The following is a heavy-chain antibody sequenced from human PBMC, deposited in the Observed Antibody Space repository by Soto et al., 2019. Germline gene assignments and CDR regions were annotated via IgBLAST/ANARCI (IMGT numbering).Heavy chain of an antibody. V-gene: IGHV3-23*01. J-gene: IGHJ4*02. CDR3: AKDPSVLLWFGGDHNDY. Sequence: GGSLRLSCAASGFTFSSYAMSWVRQAPGKGLEWVSAISGSGGSTYYADSVKGRFTISRDNSKNTLYLQMNSLRAEDTAVYYCAKDPSVLLWFGGDHNDYWGQGTLVTVSS. CDR1: GFTFSSYA. D-gene: IGHD3-10*01. CDR2: ISGSGGST.